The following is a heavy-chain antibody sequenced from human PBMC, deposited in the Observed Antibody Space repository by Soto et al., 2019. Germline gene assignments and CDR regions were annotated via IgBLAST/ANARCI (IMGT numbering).Heavy chain of an antibody. V-gene: IGHV4-4*08. CDR1: GGSISSYY. J-gene: IGHJ4*02. D-gene: IGHD4-17*01. Sequence: SETLSLTCTVSGGSISSYYWSWIRQPPGKRLEWIGYVYNSGSTYYNPSLKSRVTISVDTSKNQFSLKLSSVTAADTAVYYCARDVFYGGNLLFDYWGQGTLVTVSS. CDR3: ARDVFYGGNLLFDY. CDR2: VYNSGST.